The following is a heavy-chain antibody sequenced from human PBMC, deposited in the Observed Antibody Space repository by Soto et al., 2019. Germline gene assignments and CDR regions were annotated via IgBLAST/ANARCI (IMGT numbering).Heavy chain of an antibody. CDR1: GFTFSSDA. D-gene: IGHD3-3*01. CDR2: ISGSGGST. V-gene: IGHV3-23*01. CDR3: AKSGTLITIFGVVIIPDY. J-gene: IGHJ4*02. Sequence: GGSLRLSCAASGFTFSSDAMSWVRQAAGKGLEWVSAISGSGGSTYYADSVKGRVTITRDNSKNTLYLQMNSLRAEDTAVYYCAKSGTLITIFGVVIIPDYWGQGTLVTVSS.